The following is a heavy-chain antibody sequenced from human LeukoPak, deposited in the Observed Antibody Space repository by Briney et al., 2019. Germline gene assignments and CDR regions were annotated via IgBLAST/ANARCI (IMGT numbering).Heavy chain of an antibody. CDR1: GFTFSSYW. CDR3: ARVKIDLNWFDP. V-gene: IGHV3-7*01. CDR2: IKQDGSEK. Sequence: GGSLRLSCAASGFTFSSYWMSWVRQASGKGLEWVANIKQDGSEKYYVDSVKGRFTISRDNAENSLYLQMNSLRAEDTAVYYCARVKIDLNWFDPWGQGTLVTVSS. J-gene: IGHJ5*02.